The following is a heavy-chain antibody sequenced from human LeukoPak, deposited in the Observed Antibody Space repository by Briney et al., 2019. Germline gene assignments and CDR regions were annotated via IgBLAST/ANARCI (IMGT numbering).Heavy chain of an antibody. Sequence: GGSLRLSCAASGFTFSTYAMSWVRQGPGKGLEWVSAISGSGTRTHYADSVKGRFTVSRDNSKNTLYLQMNSLRAEDTAIYYCAREPTAAGYVDYWGQGTLATVSS. V-gene: IGHV3-23*01. CDR1: GFTFSTYA. J-gene: IGHJ4*02. CDR3: AREPTAAGYVDY. D-gene: IGHD3-16*01. CDR2: ISGSGTRT.